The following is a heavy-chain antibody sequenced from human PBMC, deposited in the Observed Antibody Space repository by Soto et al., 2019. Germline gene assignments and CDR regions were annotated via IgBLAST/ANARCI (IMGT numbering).Heavy chain of an antibody. CDR3: AKSDDYYGSGSSLH. V-gene: IGHV3-23*01. D-gene: IGHD3-10*01. Sequence: GGSLRLSCAASGFTFSTYAMSWVRQAPGKGLEWVSAISGSGGRTYYADSVKGRFTISRDNSKNTLYLQMNSLRAEDTAVYYCAKSDDYYGSGSSLHWGQGTLVTVSS. J-gene: IGHJ4*02. CDR1: GFTFSTYA. CDR2: ISGSGGRT.